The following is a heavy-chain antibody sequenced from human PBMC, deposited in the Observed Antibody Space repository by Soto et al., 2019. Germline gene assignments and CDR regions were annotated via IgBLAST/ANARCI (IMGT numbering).Heavy chain of an antibody. CDR1: GYRITGNS. D-gene: IGHD6-25*01. J-gene: IGHJ4*02. CDR3: AMQRGGVVY. V-gene: IGHV1-2*02. Sequence: PVNGYCKASGYRITGNSMHWVRQAPGQGLEWMGWINPNNGGTNYAQKFQGRVTMTRDTSISTAYMDLSRLRSEDTAVYYCAMQRGGVVYWGQGTLVTVSS. CDR2: INPNNGGT.